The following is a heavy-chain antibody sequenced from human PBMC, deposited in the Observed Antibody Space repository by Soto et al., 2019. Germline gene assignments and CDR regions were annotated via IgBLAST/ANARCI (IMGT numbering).Heavy chain of an antibody. Sequence: SETLSLTCAVSGGSISSGGYSWSWIRQPPGKGLEWIGYMYHSGSTYYNPSLKSRVTISIDRSKNQFSLKLSSVTAADTAVYYCAIDYWGEGTLVTVSS. CDR2: MYHSGST. CDR3: AIDY. CDR1: GGSISSGGYS. V-gene: IGHV4-30-2*01. J-gene: IGHJ4*02.